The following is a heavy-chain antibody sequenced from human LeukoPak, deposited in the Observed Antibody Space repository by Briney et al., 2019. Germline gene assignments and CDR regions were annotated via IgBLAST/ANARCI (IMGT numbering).Heavy chain of an antibody. CDR3: ARWSGSVTARNYYYYMDV. CDR2: IYTSGTT. D-gene: IGHD6-6*01. CDR1: GGSVRRGNYY. Sequence: KPSQTLSLTCTVSGGSVRRGNYYWTWIRQPAGSGLEWIGLIYTSGTTDYNPSLRTRVTISVDASRNQFSLNLSSVTAADTAVYYCARWSGSVTARNYYYYMDVWGEGTTVTVSS. V-gene: IGHV4-61*02. J-gene: IGHJ6*03.